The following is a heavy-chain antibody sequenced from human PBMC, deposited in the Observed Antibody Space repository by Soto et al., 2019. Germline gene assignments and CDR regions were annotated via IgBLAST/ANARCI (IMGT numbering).Heavy chain of an antibody. Sequence: GGSLRLSCSASGFTFSSYAMNWVRQAPGKGLEYVSAISSNGGSTYYADSVKGRFTISRDNSKNTLYLQMSSLRAEDTAVYYCVKDQGDISGWLGYYYYGMDVWGQGTTVTVSS. CDR3: VKDQGDISGWLGYYYYGMDV. J-gene: IGHJ6*02. D-gene: IGHD6-19*01. CDR1: GFTFSSYA. V-gene: IGHV3-64D*06. CDR2: ISSNGGST.